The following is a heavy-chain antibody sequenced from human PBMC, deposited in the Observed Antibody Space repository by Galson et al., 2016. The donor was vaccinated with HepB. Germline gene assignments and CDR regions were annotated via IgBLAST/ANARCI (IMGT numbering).Heavy chain of an antibody. CDR3: VRSHLGGLLLQGAWFDF. CDR1: GFAFSSYA. D-gene: IGHD2-15*01. V-gene: IGHV3-64D*06. CDR2: VSSNGDRT. J-gene: IGHJ5*01. Sequence: SLRLSCAASGFAFSSYAMHWVRQAPGKGLEYVSGVSSNGDRTFYRDSVKGRFTISRDNSKNTLHLQMSSLKAGDTAVYYCVRSHLGGLLLQGAWFDFWGQRTLVTVSS.